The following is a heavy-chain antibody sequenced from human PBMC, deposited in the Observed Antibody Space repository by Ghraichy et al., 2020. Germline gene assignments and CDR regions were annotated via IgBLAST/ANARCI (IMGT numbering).Heavy chain of an antibody. CDR3: ASRLTGEGWFDP. V-gene: IGHV4-4*02. CDR2: IYHGGSV. J-gene: IGHJ5*02. Sequence: SETLSLTCAVSGNSISSSNWWSWVRQPPGKGLEWLGEIYHGGSVAYNPSLKSRVTISLDKSKNQFSLRLSSVTAADTAIYYCASRLTGEGWFDPWGQGTLVTVSS. D-gene: IGHD7-27*01. CDR1: GNSISSSNW.